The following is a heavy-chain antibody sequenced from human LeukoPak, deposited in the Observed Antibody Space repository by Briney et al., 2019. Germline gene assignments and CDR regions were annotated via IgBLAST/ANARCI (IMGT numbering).Heavy chain of an antibody. CDR3: AKDYRPVGVVDGSDAFDI. Sequence: PGGSLRLSCAASGFTFDDYAMHWVRQAPGKGLEWVSGISWNSGSIGYADSVKGRFTISRDNAKNSLYLQMNSLRAEDMALYYCAKDYRPVGVVDGSDAFDIWGQGTMVTVSS. J-gene: IGHJ3*02. CDR1: GFTFDDYA. V-gene: IGHV3-9*03. D-gene: IGHD3-3*01. CDR2: ISWNSGSI.